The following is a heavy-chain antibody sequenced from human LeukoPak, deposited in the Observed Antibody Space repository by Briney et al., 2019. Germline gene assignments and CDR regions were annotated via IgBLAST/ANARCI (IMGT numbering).Heavy chain of an antibody. J-gene: IGHJ4*02. CDR3: ARTVNYYDSSGHFDY. Sequence: GGSLRLSCAASGFSFDDYAIHWVRQAPGKGLEWVSGISWNSGNIDYADSVKGRFTISRDNAKNSLYLQMNSLRAEDTAVYYCARTVNYYDSSGHFDYWGQGALVTVSS. CDR2: ISWNSGNI. D-gene: IGHD3-22*01. V-gene: IGHV3-9*01. CDR1: GFSFDDYA.